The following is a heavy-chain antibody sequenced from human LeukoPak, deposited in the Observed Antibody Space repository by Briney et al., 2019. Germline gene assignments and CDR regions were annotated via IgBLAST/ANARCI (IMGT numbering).Heavy chain of an antibody. CDR3: ARVSYSSSYYFDY. D-gene: IGHD6-6*01. J-gene: IGHJ4*02. CDR1: GYTFTIYD. V-gene: IGHV1-8*03. Sequence: GASVKVSCKASGYTFTIYDINWVRQAIGQGLEWMGWMNPNSGNTGYAQKFQGRVTITRNTSISTAYMELSSLRSEDTAVYYCARVSYSSSYYFDYWGQGTLVTASS. CDR2: MNPNSGNT.